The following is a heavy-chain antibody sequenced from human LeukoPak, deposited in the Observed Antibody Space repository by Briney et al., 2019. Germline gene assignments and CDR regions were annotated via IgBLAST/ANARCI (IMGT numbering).Heavy chain of an antibody. CDR3: ARGGIAARHNWFDP. CDR1: GYTFTCYY. J-gene: IGHJ5*02. CDR2: INPNSGGT. V-gene: IGHV1-2*02. Sequence: GASVKVSCKASGYTFTCYYMHWVRQAPGQGLEWMGWINPNSGGTNYAQKFQGRVTMTRDTSISTAYMELSRLRSDDTAVYYCARGGIAARHNWFDPWGQGPLVRVSS. D-gene: IGHD6-6*01.